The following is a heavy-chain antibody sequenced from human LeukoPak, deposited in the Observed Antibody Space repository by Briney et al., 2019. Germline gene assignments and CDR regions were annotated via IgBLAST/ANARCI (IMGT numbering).Heavy chain of an antibody. CDR1: GFTFSSYA. D-gene: IGHD6-19*01. CDR3: AKFPSSRDSSGWASDY. CDR2: ISGSGGST. V-gene: IGHV3-23*01. Sequence: PGGSLRLSCAASGFTFSSYAMSWVRQAPGKGLEWVSAISGSGGSTYYADSVKGRFTISRDNSKNTLYLQMNSLRAEDTAVYYCAKFPSSRDSSGWASDYWGQGTLVTVSS. J-gene: IGHJ4*02.